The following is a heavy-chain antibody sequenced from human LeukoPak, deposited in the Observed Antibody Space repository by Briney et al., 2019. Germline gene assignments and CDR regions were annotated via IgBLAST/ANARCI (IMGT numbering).Heavy chain of an antibody. Sequence: PVASVTVSCKVSGYTLTELSMHWVRQAPGKGLEWMGGFDPEDGETIYAQKFQGRVTMTEDTSTDTAYMELSSLKASDTAMYYCARQGYSGQTNPYYYYYYGMDVWGQGTTVTVSS. J-gene: IGHJ6*02. CDR3: ARQGYSGQTNPYYYYYYGMDV. CDR1: GYTLTELS. V-gene: IGHV1-24*01. CDR2: FDPEDGET. D-gene: IGHD5-12*01.